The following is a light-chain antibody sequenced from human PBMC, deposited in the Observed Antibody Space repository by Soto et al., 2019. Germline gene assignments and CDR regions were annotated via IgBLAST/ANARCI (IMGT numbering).Light chain of an antibody. CDR2: GAS. V-gene: IGKV3-20*01. J-gene: IGKJ1*01. Sequence: EIVLTQSPGTLSLSPGERATLSCRASQSVSSSYLAWYQQKPGQPPRLLIYGASSRATGIPDRFSGSGSGTDFTLTISRLEPEDFAVYYCQHYNNWPPWTFGQGTKVDIK. CDR3: QHYNNWPPWT. CDR1: QSVSSSY.